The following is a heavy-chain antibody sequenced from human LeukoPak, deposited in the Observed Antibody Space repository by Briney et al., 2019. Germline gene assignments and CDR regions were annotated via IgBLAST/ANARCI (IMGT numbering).Heavy chain of an antibody. Sequence: GASVKVSCKASGYNFITYGFSWVRQAPGQGLEWMGWINPYHGKTKYAQKFQGRVTMTTDTSTNTAHMELRSLTSDDTAVYFCARDRIVAAVLDYWGQGTLVTVSS. CDR2: INPYHGKT. CDR3: ARDRIVAAVLDY. J-gene: IGHJ4*02. D-gene: IGHD6-13*01. V-gene: IGHV1-18*01. CDR1: GYNFITYG.